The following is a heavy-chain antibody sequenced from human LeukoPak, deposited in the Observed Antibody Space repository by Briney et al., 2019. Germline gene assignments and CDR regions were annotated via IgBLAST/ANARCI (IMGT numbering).Heavy chain of an antibody. Sequence: GGSLRLSCAASGFTFSSYGMHWVRQAPGKGLERVAFIRYDGSNKYYADSVKGRFTISRDNSKNTLYLQMNSLRAEDTAVYYCAKDYDILTGYPTLDYWGQGTLVTVSS. V-gene: IGHV3-30*02. D-gene: IGHD3-9*01. CDR1: GFTFSSYG. J-gene: IGHJ4*02. CDR3: AKDYDILTGYPTLDY. CDR2: IRYDGSNK.